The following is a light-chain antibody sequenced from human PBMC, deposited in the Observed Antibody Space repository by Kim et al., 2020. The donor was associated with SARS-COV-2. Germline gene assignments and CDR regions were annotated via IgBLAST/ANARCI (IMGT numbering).Light chain of an antibody. CDR3: QQYNSRPLT. V-gene: IGKV3-15*01. CDR2: GAS. Sequence: VSPGERATLSCTASQSINNNLAWYQQRPGQSPRLLIYGASSRATGISARFSGSGSGTEFTLTISSLQSEDFAVYYCQQYNSRPLTFGQGTRLEIK. J-gene: IGKJ5*01. CDR1: QSINNN.